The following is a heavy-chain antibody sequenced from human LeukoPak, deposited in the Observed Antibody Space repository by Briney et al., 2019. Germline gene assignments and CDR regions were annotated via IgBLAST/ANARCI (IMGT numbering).Heavy chain of an antibody. CDR3: ARDSSGYGSSWHFDL. CDR1: GGSISSYY. CDR2: IHYSGTT. D-gene: IGHD4-17*01. Sequence: PSETLSLTCTVSGGSISSYYWSWIRQPPGKGLEWIGYIHYSGTTKYNPSLKSRVTISVDTSKNQFSLNLNSVTAADTAVYYCARDSSGYGSSWHFDLWGRGTLVIVSS. V-gene: IGHV4-59*01. J-gene: IGHJ2*01.